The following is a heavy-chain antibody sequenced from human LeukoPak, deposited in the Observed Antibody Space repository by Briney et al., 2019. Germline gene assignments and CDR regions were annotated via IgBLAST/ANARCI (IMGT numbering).Heavy chain of an antibody. CDR2: INHSGST. Sequence: PSETLSLTCAVYGGSFSGYYWSWIRQPPGKGLEWIGEINHSGSTNYNPSLKSRVTISVDTSKNQFSLKLSSVTAADTAVYYCARGTKWLRQKWCFDYWGQGTLVTVSS. CDR1: GGSFSGYY. CDR3: ARGTKWLRQKWCFDY. J-gene: IGHJ4*02. D-gene: IGHD5-12*01. V-gene: IGHV4-34*01.